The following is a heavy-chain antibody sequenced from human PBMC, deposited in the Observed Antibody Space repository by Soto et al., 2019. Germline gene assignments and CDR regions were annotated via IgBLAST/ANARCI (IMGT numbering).Heavy chain of an antibody. V-gene: IGHV3-48*01. CDR3: ARDGGQWLTRFAP. Sequence: EVQLVESGGGLVQPGGSLRLSCAASGFTFSSYSMNWVRQAPGKGLEWVSYISSSSSTIYYADSVKGRFTISRDNAKKSLDLQMSSLRAEDTAVYYCARDGGQWLTRFAPWGQGPLVTVSS. CDR1: GFTFSSYS. D-gene: IGHD6-19*01. CDR2: ISSSSSTI. J-gene: IGHJ5*02.